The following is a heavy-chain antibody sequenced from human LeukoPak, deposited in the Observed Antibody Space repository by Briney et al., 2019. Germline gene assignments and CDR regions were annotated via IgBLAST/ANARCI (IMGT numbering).Heavy chain of an antibody. CDR1: GGSISSYY. V-gene: IGHV4-39*01. J-gene: IGHJ4*02. Sequence: SETLSLTCTVSGGSISSYYWGWIRQPPGKGLEWIGSIYYSGSTYYNPSLKSRVTISVDTSKNQFSLKLSSVTAADTAVYYCARTGGRVTIFGVAVGDFDYWGQGTLVTVSS. D-gene: IGHD3-3*01. CDR2: IYYSGST. CDR3: ARTGGRVTIFGVAVGDFDY.